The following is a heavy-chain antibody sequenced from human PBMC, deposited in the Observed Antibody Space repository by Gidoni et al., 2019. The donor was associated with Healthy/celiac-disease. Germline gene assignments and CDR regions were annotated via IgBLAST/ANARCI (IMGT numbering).Heavy chain of an antibody. J-gene: IGHJ3*02. D-gene: IGHD1-1*01. V-gene: IGHV3-13*04. CDR2: IGTAGDT. CDR3: ARDRYDGTFDI. Sequence: EVQLVESGGGLVQPGGSLRLSCPAYGFTFSSYDLHWVRQATGKGLEWVSAIGTAGDTYYPGSVKGRFTISRENAKNSLYLQMNSLRAGDTAVYYCARDRYDGTFDIWGQGTMVTVSS. CDR1: GFTFSSYD.